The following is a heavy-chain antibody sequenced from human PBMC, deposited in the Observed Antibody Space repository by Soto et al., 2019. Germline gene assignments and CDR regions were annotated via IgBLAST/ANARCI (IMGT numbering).Heavy chain of an antibody. CDR1: GFPFDDFA. Sequence: PGGSLRLSCTGSGFPFDDFAINWVRQAPGKGIEGVGLIRNQSYQRTTENAAAVKSSFTISNDTSNVIAYLQMTGLIIRTSDINYGSGAESPDTAYFSLYCGQGTPVTVSS. CDR3: SGAESPDTAYFSLY. J-gene: IGHJ4*02. V-gene: IGHV3-49*04. D-gene: IGHD1-26*01. CDR2: IRNQSYQRTT.